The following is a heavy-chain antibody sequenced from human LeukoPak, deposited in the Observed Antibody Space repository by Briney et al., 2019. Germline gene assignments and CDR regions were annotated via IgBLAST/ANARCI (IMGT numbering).Heavy chain of an antibody. CDR3: ASTYSSSWGAGAFDI. V-gene: IGHV4-61*01. D-gene: IGHD6-13*01. CDR1: GGSISSGSYY. CDR2: IYYSGST. J-gene: IGHJ3*02. Sequence: SETLSLTCTVSGGSISSGSYYWSWIRQPPGKGLEWIGYIYYSGSTNYNPSLKSRVTISVDTSKNQFSLKLSSVTAADTAVYYCASTYSSSWGAGAFDIWGQGTMVTVSS.